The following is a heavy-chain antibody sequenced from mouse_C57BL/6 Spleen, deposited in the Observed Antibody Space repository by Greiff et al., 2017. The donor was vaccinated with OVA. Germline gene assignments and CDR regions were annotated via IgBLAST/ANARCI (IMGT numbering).Heavy chain of an antibody. J-gene: IGHJ4*01. Sequence: EVQLQQSGPELVKPGASVKISCKASGYTFTDYYMNWVKQSHGKSLEWIGDINPNNGGTSYNQKFKGKATLTVDKSSSTAYMELRSLTSEDSAVYYCARGDYYGSSIPFAMDYWGQGTSVTVSS. CDR2: INPNNGGT. D-gene: IGHD1-1*01. CDR1: GYTFTDYY. V-gene: IGHV1-26*01. CDR3: ARGDYYGSSIPFAMDY.